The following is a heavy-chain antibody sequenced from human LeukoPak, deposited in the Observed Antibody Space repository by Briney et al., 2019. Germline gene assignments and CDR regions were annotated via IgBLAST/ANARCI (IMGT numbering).Heavy chain of an antibody. CDR2: ISYDGSNK. CDR3: AKDYIGDRDYSYYYMDV. CDR1: GFTFSDYA. D-gene: IGHD3-16*01. J-gene: IGHJ6*03. V-gene: IGHV3-30*04. Sequence: GRSLRLSCAASGFTFSDYAIHWVRQAPGKGLEWVAVISYDGSNKYIAGSVKGRFTIFRDNSTHTVYLEMNSLRADDTAVYYCAKDYIGDRDYSYYYMDVWGKGTTVSVSS.